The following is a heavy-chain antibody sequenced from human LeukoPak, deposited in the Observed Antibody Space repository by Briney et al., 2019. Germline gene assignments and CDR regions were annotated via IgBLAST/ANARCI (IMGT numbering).Heavy chain of an antibody. D-gene: IGHD5-18*01. CDR1: GYTFTGYY. CDR3: ARDLEAAMVWGY. Sequence: ASVKVSCKASGYTFTGYYMHWVRQAPGQGLEWMGWINPNSGGTNYAQKFQGRVTMTRDTSISTAYMELSSLRSEDTAVYYCARDLEAAMVWGYWGQGTLVTVSS. CDR2: INPNSGGT. V-gene: IGHV1-2*02. J-gene: IGHJ4*02.